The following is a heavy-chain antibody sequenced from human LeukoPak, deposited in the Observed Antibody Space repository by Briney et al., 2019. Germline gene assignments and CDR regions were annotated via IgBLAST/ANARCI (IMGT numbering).Heavy chain of an antibody. D-gene: IGHD2-2*01. Sequence: SETLSLTCTVSGGSINEYYWSWIRQSPGKGLEWIGYIYHSGSTNYNPSLKSRVTISVDTSKNQFSLKLSSVTAADTAVYYCASLGVVPAATPYWGQGTLVTVSS. V-gene: IGHV4-59*01. CDR2: IYHSGST. CDR3: ASLGVVPAATPY. J-gene: IGHJ4*02. CDR1: GGSINEYY.